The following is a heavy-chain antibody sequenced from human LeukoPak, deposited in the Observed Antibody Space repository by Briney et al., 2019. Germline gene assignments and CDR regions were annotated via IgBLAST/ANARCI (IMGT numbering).Heavy chain of an antibody. D-gene: IGHD4-17*01. Sequence: SETLSLTCSVSGGSTSTYYWSWIRQLPGKGLEWIGYIYHTGTTNYNPSLRSRVTISVDTSRNQFSLRLSSVTAADTAVYYCAREDPQTTVPEGMDVWGHGTTVIVSS. J-gene: IGHJ6*02. CDR1: GGSTSTYY. V-gene: IGHV4-59*01. CDR2: IYHTGTT. CDR3: AREDPQTTVPEGMDV.